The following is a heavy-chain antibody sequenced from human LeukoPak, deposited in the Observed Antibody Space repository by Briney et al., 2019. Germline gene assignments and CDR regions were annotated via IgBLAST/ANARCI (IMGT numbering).Heavy chain of an antibody. D-gene: IGHD3-16*01. V-gene: IGHV3-33*06. Sequence: GGSLRLSCAASGVSFSTYGIHWVRQAPGKGPEWVAVMWYDGSKDYYADSVKGRFTISRDTSKNTLYLQMNNLRAEDTAVYYCAKDRETYEYTFDYWGQGTLVTVSS. CDR3: AKDRETYEYTFDY. CDR1: GVSFSTYG. J-gene: IGHJ4*02. CDR2: MWYDGSKD.